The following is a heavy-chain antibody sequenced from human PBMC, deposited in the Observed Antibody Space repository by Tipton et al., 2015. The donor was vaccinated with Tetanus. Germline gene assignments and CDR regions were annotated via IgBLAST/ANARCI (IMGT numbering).Heavy chain of an antibody. V-gene: IGHV4-39*07. Sequence: LSLTCTVSRGFVSSTSSYWGWIRQPPGKGLEWIGNVYSSGSTYYNPSLKGRVTISVDTSTTQFSLRLNSVTAADTAIYYCARVHRLTASSAGWFDPWCQGTLVTVSS. CDR2: VYSSGST. CDR1: RGFVSSTSSY. D-gene: IGHD6-6*01. CDR3: ARVHRLTASSAGWFDP. J-gene: IGHJ5*02.